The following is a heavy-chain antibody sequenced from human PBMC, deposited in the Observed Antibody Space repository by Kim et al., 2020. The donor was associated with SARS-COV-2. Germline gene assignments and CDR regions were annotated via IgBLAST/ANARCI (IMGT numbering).Heavy chain of an antibody. CDR2: ISAYNGNT. CDR3: ARDGGGHLWFGELLRNYYYYGMDV. CDR1: GYTFTSYG. D-gene: IGHD3-10*01. V-gene: IGHV1-18*01. Sequence: ASVKVSCKASGYTFTSYGISWVRQAPGQGLEWMGWISAYNGNTNYAQKLQGRVTMTTDTSTSTAYMELRSLRSDDTAVYYCARDGGGHLWFGELLRNYYYYGMDVWGQGTTVTVSS. J-gene: IGHJ6*02.